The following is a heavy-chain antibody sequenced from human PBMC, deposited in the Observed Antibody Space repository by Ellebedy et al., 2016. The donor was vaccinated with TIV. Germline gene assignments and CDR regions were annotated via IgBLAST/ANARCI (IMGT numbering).Heavy chain of an antibody. Sequence: PGGSLRLSCAVSGFTVSSHYMTWVRQAPGKGLEWVSIIYAGVNTKYAESVKGRFTISRDSSDNTLYVQMNSLRVDDTAVYYCARIPYYHSSGWVTYFDYWGQGALVTVSS. V-gene: IGHV3-53*01. CDR3: ARIPYYHSSGWVTYFDY. CDR2: IYAGVNT. CDR1: GFTVSSHY. D-gene: IGHD3-22*01. J-gene: IGHJ4*02.